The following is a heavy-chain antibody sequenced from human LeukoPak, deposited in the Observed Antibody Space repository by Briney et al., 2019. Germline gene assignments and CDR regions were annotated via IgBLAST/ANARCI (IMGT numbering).Heavy chain of an antibody. V-gene: IGHV4-4*07. D-gene: IGHD2-21*02. CDR3: ASTFDCGGDCYSSRYYYYYMDV. J-gene: IGHJ6*03. CDR2: IYTSGST. Sequence: SETLSLTCTVSGGSISSYYWSWIRQPAGKGLEWIGRIYTSGSTNYDPSLRSRVTMSVDTSKNQFSLKLSSVTAADTAVYYCASTFDCGGDCYSSRYYYYYMDVWGKGTTVTVSS. CDR1: GGSISSYY.